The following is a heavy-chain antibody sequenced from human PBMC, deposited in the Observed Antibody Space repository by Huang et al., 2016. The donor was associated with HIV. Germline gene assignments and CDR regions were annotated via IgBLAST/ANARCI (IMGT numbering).Heavy chain of an antibody. CDR2: IGRWVGNI. Sequence: EVQLLASGGGLAQPGGSLRLSCAASGFSFSGYAMRLVRQAPGRGLGWVAAIGRWVGNIIYSNSVRCRLTGSRDNSKNTLYLQMTTLRGEDTAVYFCVREGNPGSSWFFGDNWFDPWGQGTLVTVSP. J-gene: IGHJ5*02. D-gene: IGHD6-13*01. CDR1: GFSFSGYA. V-gene: IGHV3-23*01. CDR3: VREGNPGSSWFFGDNWFDP.